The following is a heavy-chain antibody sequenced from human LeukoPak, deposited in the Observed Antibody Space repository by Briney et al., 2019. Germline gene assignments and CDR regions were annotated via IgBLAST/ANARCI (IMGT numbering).Heavy chain of an antibody. D-gene: IGHD1-7*01. J-gene: IGHJ4*02. CDR3: ARASTNWNYAIFGY. Sequence: SETLSLTCAVYGGSFSGYYWSWIRQPPGKGLEWIGEINHSGSTNYNPSLKSRVTISVDTSKNQFSLKLSSVTAADTAVYYCARASTNWNYAIFGYWGQGTLVTVSS. CDR1: GGSFSGYY. CDR2: INHSGST. V-gene: IGHV4-34*01.